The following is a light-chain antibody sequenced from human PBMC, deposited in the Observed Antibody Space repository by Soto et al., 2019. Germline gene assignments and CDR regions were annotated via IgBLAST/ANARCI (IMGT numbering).Light chain of an antibody. CDR3: SSDTSSSTLYV. CDR2: DVS. CDR1: SRDVGGYNY. Sequence: QSALTQPASVSGSPGQPITISCTGTSRDVGGYNYVSWYQKHPGKAPKLMIYDVSNRPSGVSNRFSGSKSGNTASLTIPGLQAEDEADYYCSSDTSSSTLYVFGTGTKRTGL. J-gene: IGLJ1*01. V-gene: IGLV2-14*01.